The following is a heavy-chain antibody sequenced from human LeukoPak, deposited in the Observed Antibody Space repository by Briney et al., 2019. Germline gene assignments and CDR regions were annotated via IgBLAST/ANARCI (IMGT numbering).Heavy chain of an antibody. V-gene: IGHV3-66*01. J-gene: IGHJ4*02. D-gene: IGHD2-15*01. CDR2: IYSGGST. CDR3: ASVPATATPYFDY. Sequence: GGSLRLSCAASGFTVSSNYMSWVRQAPGKGLEWVSVIYSGGSTYYADSVKGRFTISRDNSENTLYLQMNSLRAEDTAVYYCASVPATATPYFDYWGQGTLVTVSS. CDR1: GFTVSSNY.